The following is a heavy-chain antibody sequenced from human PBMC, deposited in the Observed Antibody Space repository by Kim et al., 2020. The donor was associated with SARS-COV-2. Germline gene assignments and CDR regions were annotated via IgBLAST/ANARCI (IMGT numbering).Heavy chain of an antibody. Sequence: SVKVSCKASGGTFSSYAISWVRQAPGQGLEWMGGIIPIFGTANYAQKFQGRVTITADESTSTAYMELSSLRSEDTAVYYCARVTIFGVVNRGIVYYYGMDVWGQGTTVTVSS. CDR2: IIPIFGTA. CDR3: ARVTIFGVVNRGIVYYYGMDV. CDR1: GGTFSSYA. J-gene: IGHJ6*02. V-gene: IGHV1-69*13. D-gene: IGHD3-3*01.